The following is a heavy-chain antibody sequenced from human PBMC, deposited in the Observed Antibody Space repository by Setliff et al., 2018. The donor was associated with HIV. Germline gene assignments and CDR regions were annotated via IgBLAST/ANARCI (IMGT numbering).Heavy chain of an antibody. J-gene: IGHJ3*01. V-gene: IGHV1-18*01. Sequence: ASVKVSCKASGYTFSNYGIIWVRQAPGQGLEWMGWISAYNGDTKYAQKVQGRVTMTTDISTSTVYMELRSLRSDDTAVYYCGRVPYRSAWFSGGHNPFDVWGQGTMVTVSS. D-gene: IGHD6-19*01. CDR3: GRVPYRSAWFSGGHNPFDV. CDR1: GYTFSNYG. CDR2: ISAYNGDT.